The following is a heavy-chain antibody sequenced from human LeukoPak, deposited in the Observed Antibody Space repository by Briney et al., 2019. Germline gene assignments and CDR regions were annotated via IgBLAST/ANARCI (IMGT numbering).Heavy chain of an antibody. Sequence: ASVTVSCKASGYTFTGYYMHWVRQAPGQGLEWMGWINTNSGGTNYAQKFQGRVTITTDESTSTAYMELSSLRSEDTAVYYCASNDLPGYCSSTSCSDAFDIWGQGTMVTVSS. V-gene: IGHV1-2*02. D-gene: IGHD2-2*01. CDR2: INTNSGGT. CDR3: ASNDLPGYCSSTSCSDAFDI. CDR1: GYTFTGYY. J-gene: IGHJ3*02.